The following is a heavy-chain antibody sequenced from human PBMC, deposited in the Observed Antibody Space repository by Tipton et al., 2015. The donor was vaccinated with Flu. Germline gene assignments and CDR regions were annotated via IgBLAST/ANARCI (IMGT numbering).Heavy chain of an antibody. CDR2: INHSGST. CDR3: ARGRSYSSSWYYFDY. V-gene: IGHV4-34*01. J-gene: IGHJ4*02. Sequence: TLSLTCAVYDGSFSGYYWSWIRQPPGKGLEWIGEINHSGSTNYNPSLKSRVTISVDTSKNQFSLKLSSVAAADTAVYYCARGRSYSSSWYYFDYWGQGTLVTVSS. CDR1: DGSFSGYY. D-gene: IGHD6-13*01.